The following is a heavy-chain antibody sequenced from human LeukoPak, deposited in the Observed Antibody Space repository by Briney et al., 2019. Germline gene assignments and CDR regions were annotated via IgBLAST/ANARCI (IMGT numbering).Heavy chain of an antibody. D-gene: IGHD6-13*01. V-gene: IGHV3-74*01. J-gene: IGHJ4*02. CDR3: ARVGAAAGTPGY. CDR1: GFTFSNYW. CDR2: INSDGSST. Sequence: GGSLRLSCAASGFTFSNYWMHWVRQDPGKGLVWVSRINSDGSSTSYADSVKGRFTISRDNAKNTLYLQMNSLRAEDTAVYYCARVGAAAGTPGYWGQGTLVTVSS.